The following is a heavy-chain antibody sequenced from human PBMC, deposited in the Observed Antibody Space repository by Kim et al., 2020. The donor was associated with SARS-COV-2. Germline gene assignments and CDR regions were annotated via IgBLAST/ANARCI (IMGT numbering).Heavy chain of an antibody. Sequence: GSNIYYADSVKGRFTISRENAKNSLYLKMNSLRAEDTAVYYGARGRAAAYWGQGTLVTVSS. J-gene: IGHJ4*02. CDR3: ARGRAAAY. V-gene: IGHV3-11*01. D-gene: IGHD2-15*01. CDR2: GSNI.